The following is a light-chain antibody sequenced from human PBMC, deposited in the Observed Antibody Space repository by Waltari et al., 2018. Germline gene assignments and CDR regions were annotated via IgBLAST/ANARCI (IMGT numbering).Light chain of an antibody. V-gene: IGLV3-19*01. CDR1: RIRRYY. Sequence: SSELTQDPAVSVALGQPVRITCQGDRIRRYYGSWYQQKPGQAPVLVLYGKNNRPSGIPNRFSGSSSGDTASLTITGAQAEDEAAYYCNSRDSSGLVVFGGGTKLTVL. J-gene: IGLJ2*01. CDR2: GKN. CDR3: NSRDSSGLVV.